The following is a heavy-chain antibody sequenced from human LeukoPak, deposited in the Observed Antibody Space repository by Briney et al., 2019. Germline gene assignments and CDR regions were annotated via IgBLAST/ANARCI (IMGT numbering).Heavy chain of an antibody. J-gene: IGHJ4*02. Sequence: GSLRLSCAASGFTVSINYMSWVRQAPGKGLGWGSDIYRAVSTYYADSVKGRFTISRDNSKNTLYLQMNSLRPEDTAVYYCARESPPGGGSFDYWGQGTLVTVSS. V-gene: IGHV3-66*02. D-gene: IGHD5-12*01. CDR3: ARESPPGGGSFDY. CDR1: GFTVSINY. CDR2: IYRAVST.